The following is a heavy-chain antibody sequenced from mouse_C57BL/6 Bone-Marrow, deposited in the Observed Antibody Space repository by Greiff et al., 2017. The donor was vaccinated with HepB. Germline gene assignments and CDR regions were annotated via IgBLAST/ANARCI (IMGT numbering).Heavy chain of an antibody. Sequence: EVQGVESGGGLVKPGGSLKLSCAASGFTFSSYAMSWVRQTPEKRLEWVATISDGGSYTYYPDNVKGRFTISRDNAKNNLYLQMSHLKSEDTAMYYCARDRDFLSPFAYWGQGTLVTVSA. CDR1: GFTFSSYA. CDR3: ARDRDFLSPFAY. D-gene: IGHD1-1*01. V-gene: IGHV5-4*01. CDR2: ISDGGSYT. J-gene: IGHJ3*01.